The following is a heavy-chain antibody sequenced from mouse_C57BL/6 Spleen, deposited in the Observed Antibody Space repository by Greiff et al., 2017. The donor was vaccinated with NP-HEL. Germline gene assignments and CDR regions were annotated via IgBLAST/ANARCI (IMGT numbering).Heavy chain of an antibody. D-gene: IGHD1-1*02. CDR2: IYPGSGNT. CDR1: GYSFTSYY. V-gene: IGHV1-66*01. CDR3: ARGCYSDAMDD. Sequence: VQLQQSGAELVRPGASVKISCKASGYSFTSYYIHWVKQRPGQGLEWIGWIYPGSGNTKYNEKFKGKATLTADTSSSTAYMQLSSLTSEDSAVYYCARGCYSDAMDDWGQGTSVTVSS. J-gene: IGHJ4*01.